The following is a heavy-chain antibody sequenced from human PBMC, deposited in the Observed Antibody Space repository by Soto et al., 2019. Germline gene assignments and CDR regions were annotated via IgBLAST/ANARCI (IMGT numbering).Heavy chain of an antibody. CDR2: ICYTSGNT. CDR3: ARRVGYRDYCDY. D-gene: IGHD1-26*01. CDR1: GDSTSSFIYC. Sequence: QLQLHESGPGLVKPSETLSLTCTVSGDSTSSFIYCSDWIRQPPGKGLEWIGSICYTSGNTYYSPSLKSRVILSVDTSNMRFSLKLTSMTAADTAVDYCARRVGYRDYCDYWGQGTLVTFSS. V-gene: IGHV4-39*01. J-gene: IGHJ4*02.